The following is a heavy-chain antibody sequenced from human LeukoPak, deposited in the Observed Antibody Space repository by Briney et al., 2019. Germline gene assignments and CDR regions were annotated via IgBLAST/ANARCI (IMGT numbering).Heavy chain of an antibody. CDR2: IKQDGSEK. CDR1: GFTFTSYW. CDR3: AKETRRDYYYYYMDV. Sequence: GGSLRLSCAASGFTFTSYWMSWVRQAPGKGLEWVANIKQDGSEKYYVDSVKGRFTISRDNAKNSLYLQMNSLRAEDTAVYYCAKETRRDYYYYYMDVWGKGTTVTVSS. V-gene: IGHV3-7*03. J-gene: IGHJ6*03.